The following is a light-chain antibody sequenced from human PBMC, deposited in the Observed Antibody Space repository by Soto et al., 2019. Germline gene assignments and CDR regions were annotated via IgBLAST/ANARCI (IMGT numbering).Light chain of an antibody. V-gene: IGKV3-20*01. J-gene: IGKJ1*01. CDR3: QQHGSSPWT. CDR2: GAS. Sequence: ERVMTQSPATLSLSPGESATLSCKASQSVSSTYLAWFQQKPGRPPTLLIYGASSRATGIPDRFSGSESGTDFSLTISRLEPEDFAVYYCQQHGSSPWTFGQGTKVDIK. CDR1: QSVSSTY.